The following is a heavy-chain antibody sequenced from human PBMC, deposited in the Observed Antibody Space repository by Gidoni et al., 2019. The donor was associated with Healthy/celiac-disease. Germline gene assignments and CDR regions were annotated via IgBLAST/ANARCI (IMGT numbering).Heavy chain of an antibody. D-gene: IGHD3-10*01. Sequence: STNYNPSLKSRVTISVDTSKNQFSLKLSSVTAADTAVYYCARSAYGSGKRDWFDPWGQGTLVTVSS. CDR2: ST. CDR3: ARSAYGSGKRDWFDP. J-gene: IGHJ5*02. V-gene: IGHV4-59*01.